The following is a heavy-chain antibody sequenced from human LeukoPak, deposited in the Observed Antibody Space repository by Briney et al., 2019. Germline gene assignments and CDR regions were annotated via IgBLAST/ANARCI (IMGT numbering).Heavy chain of an antibody. CDR2: ISGGGGST. J-gene: IGHJ4*02. Sequence: GGSLRLSCAASGFIFSSYGMSWVRQAPGMGLEWVSGISGGGGSTYYADSVKGRFTISRDNSKNTLYLQMNSLRAEDTAVYYCARDFRTDYWGQGTLVTVSS. CDR3: ARDFRTDY. CDR1: GFIFSSYG. D-gene: IGHD2-2*01. V-gene: IGHV3-23*01.